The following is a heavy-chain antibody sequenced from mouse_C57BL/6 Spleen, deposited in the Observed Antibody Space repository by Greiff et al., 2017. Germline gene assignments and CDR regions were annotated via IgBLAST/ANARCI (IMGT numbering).Heavy chain of an antibody. CDR1: GYTFTSYW. V-gene: IGHV1-55*01. J-gene: IGHJ4*01. Sequence: VQLQQPGAELVKPGASVKMSCKASGYTFTSYWITWVKQRPGQGLEWIGDIYPGSGSTNYNEKFKSKATLTVDTSSSTAYMQLSSLTSAAAAVYVCARGGDYYDNAMEDRGQGATVTVSS. CDR3: ARGGDYYDNAMED. D-gene: IGHD1-1*01. CDR2: IYPGSGST.